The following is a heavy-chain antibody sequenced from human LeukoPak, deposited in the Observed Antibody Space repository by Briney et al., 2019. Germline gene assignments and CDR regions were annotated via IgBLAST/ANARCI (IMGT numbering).Heavy chain of an antibody. V-gene: IGHV3-23*01. CDR2: IVGSGSST. CDR1: GFTFSSYA. J-gene: IGHJ4*02. D-gene: IGHD6-19*01. CDR3: AKVHSSGWVFDY. Sequence: GGSLRLSCAASGFTFSSYAMSWVRQAPGKGLEWVAGIVGSGSSTYYGDSVKGRLTLSRDNSKNTLYLQMNSLRAEDTAVYYCAKVHSSGWVFDYWGQGTLVTVFS.